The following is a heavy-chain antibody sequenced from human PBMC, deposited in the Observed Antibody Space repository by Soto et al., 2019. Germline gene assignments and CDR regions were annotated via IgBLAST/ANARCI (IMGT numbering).Heavy chain of an antibody. CDR1: GCSISRYY. V-gene: IGHV4-59*01. D-gene: IGHD3-3*01. Sequence: PSETLSLTCTVSGCSISRYYWSWIRQPPGKGLEWIGYIYYSGSTNYNPSLKSRVTISVDTSKNQFSLKLSSVTAADTAVYYCARAPWYYDFWAKHYYYYYGMDVWGEGTTVTVSS. J-gene: IGHJ6*04. CDR3: ARAPWYYDFWAKHYYYYYGMDV. CDR2: IYYSGST.